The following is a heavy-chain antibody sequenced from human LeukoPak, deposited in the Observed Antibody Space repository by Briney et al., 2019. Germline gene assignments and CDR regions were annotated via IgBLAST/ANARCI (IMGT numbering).Heavy chain of an antibody. V-gene: IGHV3-23*01. CDR1: GFTFSSYA. CDR2: ISGSGGST. D-gene: IGHD3-9*01. CDR3: ATHVFSELRYFDWSTNE. J-gene: IGHJ4*02. Sequence: GGSLRLSCAASGFTFSSYAMSWVRQAPGKGLEWVSAISGSGGSTYYADSVKGRFTISRDNSKNTLYLQMNSLRAEDTAVYYCATHVFSELRYFDWSTNEWGQGTLVTVDS.